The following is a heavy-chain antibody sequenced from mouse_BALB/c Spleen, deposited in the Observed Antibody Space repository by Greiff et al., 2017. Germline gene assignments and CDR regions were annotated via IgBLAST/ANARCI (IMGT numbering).Heavy chain of an antibody. CDR1: GFTFTDYY. J-gene: IGHJ2*01. CDR2: IRNKANGYTT. CDR3: AREGGGGFDY. V-gene: IGHV7-3*02. Sequence: EVHLVESGGGLVQPGGSLRLSCATSGFTFTDYYMSWVRQPPGKALEWLGFIRNKANGYTTEYSASVKGRFTISRDNSQSILYLQMNTLRAEDSATYYCAREGGGGFDYWGQGTTLTVSS.